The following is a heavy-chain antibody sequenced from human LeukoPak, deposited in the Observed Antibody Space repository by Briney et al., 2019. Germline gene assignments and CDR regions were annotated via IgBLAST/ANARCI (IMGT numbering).Heavy chain of an antibody. Sequence: KASETLSLTCTVSGGSISSSSYYWGWLRQPPGKGLEWIGSIYYSGSTYYNPSLKSRVTISVDTSKNQFSLKLSSVTAADTAVYYCAKALRGDYEGWYFDLWGRGTLVTVSS. CDR1: GGSISSSSYY. J-gene: IGHJ2*01. D-gene: IGHD4-17*01. CDR2: IYYSGST. V-gene: IGHV4-39*01. CDR3: AKALRGDYEGWYFDL.